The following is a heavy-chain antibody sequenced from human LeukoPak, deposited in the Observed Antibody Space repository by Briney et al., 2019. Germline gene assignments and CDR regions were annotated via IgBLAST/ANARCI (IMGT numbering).Heavy chain of an antibody. V-gene: IGHV3-23*01. D-gene: IGHD1-26*01. CDR3: ARGGWVACELPFPYYFDY. Sequence: GGSLRLSCAASGFTFSSYGMNWVRQAPGKGLEWVSGISGSGITTYYADSVKGRFTISRDNSKNTLHLQMNSLRAEDTAVYYCARGGWVACELPFPYYFDYWGQGTLVTVSS. J-gene: IGHJ4*02. CDR1: GFTFSSYG. CDR2: ISGSGITT.